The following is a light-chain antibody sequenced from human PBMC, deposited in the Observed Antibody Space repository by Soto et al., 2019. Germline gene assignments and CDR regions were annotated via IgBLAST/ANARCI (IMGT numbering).Light chain of an antibody. CDR1: QTITSN. J-gene: IGKJ5*01. Sequence: EVVMTQSPATLSVSPGNTVTLSCRANQTITSNLAWYQQKPGQAPRLLIYGASTRATGIPVRFSGSESGTEFTLTISSLQSEDFAVYFCQQYNNWPPITFGQGTRLEI. V-gene: IGKV3-15*01. CDR3: QQYNNWPPIT. CDR2: GAS.